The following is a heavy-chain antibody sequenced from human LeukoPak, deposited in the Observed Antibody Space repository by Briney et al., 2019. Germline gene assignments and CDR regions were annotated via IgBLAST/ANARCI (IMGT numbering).Heavy chain of an antibody. D-gene: IGHD3-22*01. V-gene: IGHV4-30-4*01. CDR1: GGSISSSDYY. CDR3: ARDVARGSDYYHSREY. Sequence: SETLSLTCTVSGGSISSSDYYWSWIRQPPGKGLEWIGYIYYSGSTYYNPSLKSRVTISVDTSKNQFSLKLSSVTAADTAVYYCARDVARGSDYYHSREYWGQGTLVTVSS. J-gene: IGHJ4*02. CDR2: IYYSGST.